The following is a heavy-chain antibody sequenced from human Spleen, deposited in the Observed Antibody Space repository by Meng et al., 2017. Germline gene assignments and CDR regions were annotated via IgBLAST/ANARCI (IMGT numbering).Heavy chain of an antibody. CDR2: MFHTGSS. D-gene: IGHD3-16*01. J-gene: IGHJ4*02. Sequence: QVQLQESGPGLVKPSGTLSLTCAVSGGSISGNHWWSWVRQFPGKDLEWIGEMFHTGSSNYNPSLKSRVSISVDTSKNQFSLKLTSVTAADTAMYYCALRFLNSFDNWGQGALVTVSS. CDR3: ALRFLNSFDN. V-gene: IGHV4-4*02. CDR1: GGSISGNHW.